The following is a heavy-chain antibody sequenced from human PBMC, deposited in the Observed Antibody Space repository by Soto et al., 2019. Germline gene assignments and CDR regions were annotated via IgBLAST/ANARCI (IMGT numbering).Heavy chain of an antibody. Sequence: TLSLTCTVSGGSISSGGYYWSWIRQHPGKGLEWIGYIYYSGSTYYNPSLKSRVTISVDTSKNQFSLKLSSVTAADTAVYYCARDARRYGMDVWGQGPTVTVPS. CDR3: ARDARRYGMDV. CDR1: GGSISSGGYY. V-gene: IGHV4-31*03. J-gene: IGHJ6*02. CDR2: IYYSGST.